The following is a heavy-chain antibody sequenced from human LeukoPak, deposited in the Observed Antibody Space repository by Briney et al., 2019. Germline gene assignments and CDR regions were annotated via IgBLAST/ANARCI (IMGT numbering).Heavy chain of an antibody. V-gene: IGHV4-39*07. J-gene: IGHJ4*02. CDR3: ARDAIVGATYFDY. CDR2: IYYSGST. D-gene: IGHD1-26*01. CDR1: GGSISSSSYY. Sequence: ASETLSLTCTVSGGSISSSSYYWGWIRQPPGKGLEWIGGIYYSGSTNYNPSLKSRVTISVDTSKNQFSLKLSSVTAADTAVYYCARDAIVGATYFDYWGQGTLVTVSS.